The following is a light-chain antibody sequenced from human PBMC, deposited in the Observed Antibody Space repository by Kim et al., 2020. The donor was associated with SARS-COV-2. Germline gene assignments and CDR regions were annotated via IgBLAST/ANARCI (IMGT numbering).Light chain of an antibody. CDR1: GGSIDDNY. CDR2: EDD. CDR3: QSYNRSSVV. V-gene: IGLV6-57*03. Sequence: GNTVTVPCHRRGGSIDDNYVQWYQQRPGGVPTTVIYEDDQRPSGVSDRFSGSIDNSSNSASLTISGLRTEDEADYYCQSYNRSSVVFGGGTQLTVL. J-gene: IGLJ2*01.